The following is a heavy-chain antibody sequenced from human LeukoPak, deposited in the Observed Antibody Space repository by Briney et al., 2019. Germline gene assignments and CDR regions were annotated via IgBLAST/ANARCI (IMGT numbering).Heavy chain of an antibody. Sequence: SVKVSCKASGGTFSSYAISWVRQAPGQGLEWMGGVIPIFGTANYAQKFQGRVTITTDESTSTAYMELSSLRSEDTAVYYCARSVQWFGELFYFDYWGQGTLVTVSS. CDR3: ARSVQWFGELFYFDY. V-gene: IGHV1-69*05. D-gene: IGHD3-10*01. CDR2: VIPIFGTA. CDR1: GGTFSSYA. J-gene: IGHJ4*02.